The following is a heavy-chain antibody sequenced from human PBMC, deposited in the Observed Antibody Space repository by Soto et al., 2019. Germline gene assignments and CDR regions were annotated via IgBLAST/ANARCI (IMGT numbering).Heavy chain of an antibody. V-gene: IGHV5-10-1*01. CDR1: GYSFTSYW. J-gene: IGHJ6*02. D-gene: IGHD3-22*01. CDR3: XRRWDSSGYQDYYGMDV. Sequence: GESLKISCKGSGYSFTSYWISWVRQMPGKGLEWMGRIDPSDSYTNYSPSFQGHVTISADKSISTAYLQWSSLKASDTAMYYCXRRWDSSGYQDYYGMDVWGQGTTVTVSS. CDR2: IDPSDSYT.